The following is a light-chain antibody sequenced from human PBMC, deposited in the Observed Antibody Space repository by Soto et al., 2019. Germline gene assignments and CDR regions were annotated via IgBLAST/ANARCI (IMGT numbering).Light chain of an antibody. CDR2: GAS. V-gene: IGKV3-20*01. Sequence: EIVLTQSPGTLSLSPGERATLSCSASQTVTSNYLAWYQQKPGQAPWLLIFGASIRATGLPDRFSGSGSGTDFTLTISRLEPEDFAVYYCQQYGSSPGTFGQGTKVDI. CDR1: QTVTSNY. CDR3: QQYGSSPGT. J-gene: IGKJ1*01.